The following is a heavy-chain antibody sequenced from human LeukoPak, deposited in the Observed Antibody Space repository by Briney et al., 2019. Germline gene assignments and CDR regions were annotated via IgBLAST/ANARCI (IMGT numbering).Heavy chain of an antibody. D-gene: IGHD1-20*01. Sequence: SVKVSCKASGYTFTCYYMHWVRQAPGQGLEWMGGIIPIFGTANYAQKFQGRVTITADESTSTAYMELSSLRSEDTAVYYCARQLYRVSGRYNWNEADGYYYYYMDVWGKGTTVTVSS. CDR3: ARQLYRVSGRYNWNEADGYYYYYMDV. CDR1: GYTFTCYY. CDR2: IIPIFGTA. J-gene: IGHJ6*03. V-gene: IGHV1-69*13.